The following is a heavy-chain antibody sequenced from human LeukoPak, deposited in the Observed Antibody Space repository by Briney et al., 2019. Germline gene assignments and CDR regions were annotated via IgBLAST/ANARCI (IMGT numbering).Heavy chain of an antibody. CDR2: IYTSGST. CDR3: ARGITIFGVVAPGNYMDV. Sequence: SQTLSLTCTVSGGSISSGSYYWSWIRQPAGKGLEWIGRIYTSGSTNYNPSLKSRVTISVDTSKNQFSLKLSSVTAADTAVYYCARGITIFGVVAPGNYMDVWGKGTTVTVSS. CDR1: GGSISSGSYY. D-gene: IGHD3-3*01. J-gene: IGHJ6*03. V-gene: IGHV4-61*02.